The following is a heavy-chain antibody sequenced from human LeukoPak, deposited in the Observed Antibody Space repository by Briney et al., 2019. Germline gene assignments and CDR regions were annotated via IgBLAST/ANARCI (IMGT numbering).Heavy chain of an antibody. CDR2: ISAYNGNT. CDR3: ARDRAAYCGGDCYSLAFDV. V-gene: IGHV1-18*01. CDR1: GYTFSSYG. D-gene: IGHD2-21*02. J-gene: IGHJ3*01. Sequence: ASVKVSCKASGYTFSSYGINWVRQAPGQGLEWMGWISAYNGNTNYAQKLQGRVTMTTDTSTSTAYMELRSLRSDDTAVYYSARDRAAYCGGDCYSLAFDVWGQGTMVTVSS.